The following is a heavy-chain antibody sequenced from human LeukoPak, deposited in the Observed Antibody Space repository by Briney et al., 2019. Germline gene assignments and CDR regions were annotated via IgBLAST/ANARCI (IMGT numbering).Heavy chain of an antibody. D-gene: IGHD2-2*01. V-gene: IGHV3-21*01. J-gene: IGHJ6*02. Sequence: PGGSLRLSCVASGFTFSNYSMDWVRQAPGKGLEWVSSISGSNSYIYYADSVRGRFTISRDNAKNSLYLQMSGLRAEDTAVYYCARDPPYCIDTSCYSAPPDVWGQGTTVTVSS. CDR3: ARDPPYCIDTSCYSAPPDV. CDR1: GFTFSNYS. CDR2: ISGSNSYI.